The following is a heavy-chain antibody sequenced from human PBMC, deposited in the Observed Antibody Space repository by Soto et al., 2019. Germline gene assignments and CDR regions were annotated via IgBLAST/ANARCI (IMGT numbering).Heavy chain of an antibody. CDR1: GGSVSSYD. V-gene: IGHV4-59*08. CDR3: ARRGSSGLFDP. CDR2: IYYSGST. Sequence: SGTLSLTCTVSGGSVSSYDWSWIRQPPGKGLEWIGFIYYSGSTNYHPSLKSRVTISVDTSKNQFSLKLSSVTAADTAVYYCARRGSSGLFDPWGQGTLVTVSS. D-gene: IGHD3-22*01. J-gene: IGHJ5*02.